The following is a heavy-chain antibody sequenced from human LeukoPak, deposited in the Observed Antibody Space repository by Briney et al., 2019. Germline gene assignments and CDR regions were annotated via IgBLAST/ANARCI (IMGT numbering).Heavy chain of an antibody. D-gene: IGHD3-16*02. Sequence: RVASVKVSCKASGGTFSSYAISWVRQAPGQGLEWMGGIIPIFGTANYAQKFQGRVTITADKSTSTAYMELSSLRSEDTAVYYCARSVVYVWGSYLPFDYWGQGTLVTVSS. CDR3: ARSVVYVWGSYLPFDY. J-gene: IGHJ4*02. V-gene: IGHV1-69*06. CDR2: IIPIFGTA. CDR1: GGTFSSYA.